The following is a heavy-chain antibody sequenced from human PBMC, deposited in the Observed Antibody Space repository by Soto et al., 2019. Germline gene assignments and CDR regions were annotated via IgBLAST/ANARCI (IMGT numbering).Heavy chain of an antibody. V-gene: IGHV1-2*02. CDR3: ARSSGGYSYNGMDV. CDR1: GYTFTGYY. CDR2: IKPKSGDT. D-gene: IGHD1-26*01. J-gene: IGHJ6*02. Sequence: QEQLVQSGAEVKQPGASVKVSCKASGYTFTGYYIHWVRQAPGQGLEWMGWIKPKSGDTKYAQKFQGRVTVTRDTSISTAYMELSRLRADDTAVYYCARSSGGYSYNGMDVWGQGTTVTVSS.